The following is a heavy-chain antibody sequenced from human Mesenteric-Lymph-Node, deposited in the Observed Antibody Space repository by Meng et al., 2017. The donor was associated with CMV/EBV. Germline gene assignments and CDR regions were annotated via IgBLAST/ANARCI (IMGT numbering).Heavy chain of an antibody. V-gene: IGHV3-30-3*01. J-gene: IGHJ3*02. CDR1: GFTFSSYA. CDR3: ARDIGWYGAFDI. CDR2: ISYDGSNK. D-gene: IGHD1-14*01. Sequence: GESLKISCAASGFTFSSYAMHWVRQAPGKGLEWVAVISYDGSNKYYADSVKGRFTISRDNAKNSLYLQMNSLRAEDTAVYYCARDIGWYGAFDIWGQGTMVTVSS.